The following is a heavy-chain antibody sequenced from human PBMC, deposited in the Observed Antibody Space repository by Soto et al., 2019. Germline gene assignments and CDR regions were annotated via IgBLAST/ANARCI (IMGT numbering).Heavy chain of an antibody. CDR1: GFTFSSYS. J-gene: IGHJ6*02. CDR2: ISSSSSTI. CDR3: ARYDTDYYYYGMDV. D-gene: IGHD3-9*01. Sequence: EVQLVESGGGLVQPGGSLRLSCAASGFTFSSYSMNWVRQAPGKGLEWVSYISSSSSTIYYADSVKGRFTISRDNAKNSLYLQMNSRRAEDTAVYYCARYDTDYYYYGMDVWGQGTTVTVSS. V-gene: IGHV3-48*01.